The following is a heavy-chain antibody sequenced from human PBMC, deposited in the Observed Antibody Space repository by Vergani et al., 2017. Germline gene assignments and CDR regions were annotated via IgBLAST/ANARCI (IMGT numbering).Heavy chain of an antibody. CDR3: ARQAGIAVAAFDY. J-gene: IGHJ4*02. Sequence: QVQLQESGPGLVKPSETLSLTCTVSGGSISSHYWSWIRQPPGKGLEWIGYIYYSGSTNYNPSLKSRVTISVDTSKNQFSLKLSSVTAADTAVYYCARQAGIAVAAFDYWGQGTLVTVSS. D-gene: IGHD6-19*01. CDR2: IYYSGST. CDR1: GGSISSHY. V-gene: IGHV4-59*11.